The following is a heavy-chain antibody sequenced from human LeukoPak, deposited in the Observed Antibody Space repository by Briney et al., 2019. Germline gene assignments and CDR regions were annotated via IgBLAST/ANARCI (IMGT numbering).Heavy chain of an antibody. J-gene: IGHJ4*02. V-gene: IGHV3-23*01. CDR1: GFTFSNYS. Sequence: GASLRLSCAPSGFTFSNYSMTWVRHAAGKGLGWVSSISGSDTSTYYADSVKGRFTISRDNSKNTLELQMDSLRAEDTAVYYCTKARSASSSSCYNYWGQGILVTVSS. CDR2: ISGSDTST. D-gene: IGHD2-2*02. CDR3: TKARSASSSSCYNY.